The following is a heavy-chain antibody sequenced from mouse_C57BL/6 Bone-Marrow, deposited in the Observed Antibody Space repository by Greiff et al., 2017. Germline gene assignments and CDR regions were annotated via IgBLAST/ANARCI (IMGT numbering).Heavy chain of an antibody. CDR3: ARSGDGYLYYAMDY. Sequence: QVQLQQSGPELVKPGASVKISCKASGYAFSSSWMNWVKQRPGKGLEWIGRIYPGEGDTNYNGKFKGKATLTADKSSSTAYMQLSSLTSEDSAVYFCARSGDGYLYYAMDYWGQGTSVTVSS. CDR1: GYAFSSSW. V-gene: IGHV1-82*01. CDR2: IYPGEGDT. J-gene: IGHJ4*01. D-gene: IGHD2-3*01.